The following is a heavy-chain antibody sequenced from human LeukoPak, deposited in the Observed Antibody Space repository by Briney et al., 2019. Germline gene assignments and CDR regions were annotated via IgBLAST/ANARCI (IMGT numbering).Heavy chain of an antibody. V-gene: IGHV3-15*01. CDR2: IKSKTDGATT. D-gene: IGHD3-10*01. Sequence: GGSLRLSCAASGFTFSNAWMSWVRQAPGKGLEWVGRIKSKTDGATTDYAAHMKGRFTISRNDSKNTLYLQMNSLKTEDTAVYYCTTDLTVLLWFGESPPGDYWGQGTLVTVSS. J-gene: IGHJ4*02. CDR1: GFTFSNAW. CDR3: TTDLTVLLWFGESPPGDY.